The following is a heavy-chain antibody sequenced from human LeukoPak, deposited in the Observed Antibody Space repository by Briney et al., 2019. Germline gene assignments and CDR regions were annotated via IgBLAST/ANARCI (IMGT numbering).Heavy chain of an antibody. CDR3: ARSALYYYDSSGYYPY. D-gene: IGHD3-22*01. Sequence: ASVKVSCKASGYTFTGYYMHWVRQAPGQGLEWMGWINPNSGGTNYAQKFQGRVTMTRDTSISTAYMELSRLRSDDTAVYYCARSALYYYDSSGYYPYRGQGTLVTVSS. CDR1: GYTFTGYY. J-gene: IGHJ4*02. CDR2: INPNSGGT. V-gene: IGHV1-2*02.